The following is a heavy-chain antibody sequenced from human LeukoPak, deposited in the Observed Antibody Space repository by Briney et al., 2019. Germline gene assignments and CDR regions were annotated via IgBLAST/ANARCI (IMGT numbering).Heavy chain of an antibody. CDR1: GGSTSSGDYY. Sequence: SETLSLTCTVSGGSTSSGDYYWSWIRQPPGKGLEWIGYIYYSGSTLYNPSLKSRVTISEDTSKSQFSLKLTSVTAADTAVYYCARANMMRVPLDYWGQGTLVTVSS. CDR2: IYYSGST. D-gene: IGHD3-16*01. J-gene: IGHJ4*02. CDR3: ARANMMRVPLDY. V-gene: IGHV4-30-4*08.